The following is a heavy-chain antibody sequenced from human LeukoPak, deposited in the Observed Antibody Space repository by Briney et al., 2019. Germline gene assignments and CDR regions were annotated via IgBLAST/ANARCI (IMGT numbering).Heavy chain of an antibody. CDR2: LHPDGSER. CDR3: ARGGYSFDY. V-gene: IGHV3-7*01. Sequence: PLGSLRVSCAASGFRFSGYWMTWVRQARGKGLEWVARLHPDGSERNYVGSVEGRFTVSGDNAKSSLYLQMNSLRVEDTAVYYCARGGYSFDYLGQGTLVTVSS. CDR1: GFRFSGYW. D-gene: IGHD5-12*01. J-gene: IGHJ4*02.